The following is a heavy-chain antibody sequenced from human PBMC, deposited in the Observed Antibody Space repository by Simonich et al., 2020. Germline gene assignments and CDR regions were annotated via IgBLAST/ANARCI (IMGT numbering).Heavy chain of an antibody. J-gene: IGHJ3*02. D-gene: IGHD2-2*01. CDR1: GYTFTGYY. V-gene: IGHV1-2*02. CDR2: NNPNSGDT. CDR3: ARDPVVPAAIRNAFDI. Sequence: QVQLVQSGAEVKKPGASVKVSCKASGYTFTGYYMHWVRQAPGQGLEWMGWNNPNSGDTNDAQKVQGRVTMTRNTSISTAYMELSRLRSDDTAVYYCARDPVVPAAIRNAFDIWGQGTMVTVSS.